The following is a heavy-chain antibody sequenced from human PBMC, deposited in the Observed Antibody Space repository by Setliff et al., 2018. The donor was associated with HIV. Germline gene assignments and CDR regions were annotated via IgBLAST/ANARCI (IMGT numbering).Heavy chain of an antibody. J-gene: IGHJ5*02. Sequence: ASVKVSCKASGYTFINYAMNWVRQAPGQGLAWMGWINTQTGSPTYAQAFTGRFVFSVDTSITTAYLEITSLKAEDTAVYYCARALYGDYGGDLNWLDPWGQGTLVTVSS. CDR3: ARALYGDYGGDLNWLDP. CDR1: GYTFINYA. CDR2: INTQTGSP. D-gene: IGHD4-17*01. V-gene: IGHV7-4-1*02.